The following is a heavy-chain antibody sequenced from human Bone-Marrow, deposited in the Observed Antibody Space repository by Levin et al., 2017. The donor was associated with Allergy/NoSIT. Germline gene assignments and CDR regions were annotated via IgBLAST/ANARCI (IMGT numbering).Heavy chain of an antibody. CDR2: ISNDGGST. V-gene: IGHV3-64*01. Sequence: GGSLRLSCAASGFTFSSYSMHWVRQAPGKGLEFVSAISNDGGSTYYANSVKGRFTISRDIPRNTLYLQMGSLRAEDMAVYYCARVGLGSGCDYWGQGTLVTVSS. CDR3: ARVGLGSGCDY. CDR1: GFTFSSYS. D-gene: IGHD6-19*01. J-gene: IGHJ4*02.